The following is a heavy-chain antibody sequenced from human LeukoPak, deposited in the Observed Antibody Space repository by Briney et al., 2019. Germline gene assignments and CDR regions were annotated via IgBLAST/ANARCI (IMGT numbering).Heavy chain of an antibody. D-gene: IGHD3-3*01. CDR3: ARHGENYYYYYMDV. CDR1: GGSISSSSYY. V-gene: IGHV4-39*01. Sequence: SETLSLTCTVSGGSISSSSYYWGWIRQPPGKGLEWIGSIYYSGSTYYNPSLKSRGTISVDTSKNQFSLKLSSVTAADTAVYYCARHGENYYYYYMDVWGKETTVTISS. CDR2: IYYSGST. J-gene: IGHJ6*03.